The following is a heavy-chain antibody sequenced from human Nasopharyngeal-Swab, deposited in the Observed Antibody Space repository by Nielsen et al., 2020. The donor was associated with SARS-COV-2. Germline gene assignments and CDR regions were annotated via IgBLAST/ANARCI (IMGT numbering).Heavy chain of an antibody. J-gene: IGHJ4*02. CDR2: IGAYNGNT. D-gene: IGHD3-3*01. CDR1: GYIFTSYD. CDR3: ARHGVAEDY. V-gene: IGHV1-18*01. Sequence: ASVTVSCKASGYIFTSYDISWVRQARGQGLEWVGWIGAYNGNTNYAQKFQDRVTMTTDTSTSTVYMELRSLRSDDTAVYYCARHGVAEDYWGQGTLVTVSS.